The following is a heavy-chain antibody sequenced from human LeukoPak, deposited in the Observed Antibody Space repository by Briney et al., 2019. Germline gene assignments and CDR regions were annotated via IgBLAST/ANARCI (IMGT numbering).Heavy chain of an antibody. V-gene: IGHV1-18*01. D-gene: IGHD3-9*01. CDR2: VSIYNDNT. Sequence: ASVKVSCKASGYSFTDYDFSWVRQAPGQGLEWLGWVSIYNDNTKYAREFQDRITMTTDISTSTAYMELKSLTSDDTAAYFCARTGHYQFDSWGQGTLVTVSS. CDR3: ARTGHYQFDS. CDR1: GYSFTDYD. J-gene: IGHJ4*02.